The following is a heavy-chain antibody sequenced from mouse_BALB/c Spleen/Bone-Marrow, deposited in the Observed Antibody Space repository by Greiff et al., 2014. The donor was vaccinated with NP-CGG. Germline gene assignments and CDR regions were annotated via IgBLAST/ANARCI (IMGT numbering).Heavy chain of an antibody. CDR1: GYTFTSYV. Sequence: EVNLVESGPELVKPGASVKMSCKASGYTFTSYVMHWVKQKPGQGLEWIGYINPYNDGTKYSEKFKGKATLTSDKSSSTAYMELSSLTSGDSAVYYCVSPYYRYDGFAYWGQGTLVTVSA. CDR2: INPYNDGT. D-gene: IGHD2-14*01. J-gene: IGHJ3*01. V-gene: IGHV1-14*01. CDR3: VSPYYRYDGFAY.